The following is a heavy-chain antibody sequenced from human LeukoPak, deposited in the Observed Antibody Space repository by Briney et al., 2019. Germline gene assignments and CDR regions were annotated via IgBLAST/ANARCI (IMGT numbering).Heavy chain of an antibody. CDR2: ISSDSSNI. V-gene: IGHV3-11*04. CDR3: ANTEYQRLGTDY. Sequence: GGSLRLSCAASGFAFSDYYMSWLRQAPGKGLEWVSYISSDSSNIYYADSVKGRFTISRDNAKNSLYLQMNSLRTEDTAVYYCANTEYQRLGTDYWGQGTLVTVSS. D-gene: IGHD2-2*01. CDR1: GFAFSDYY. J-gene: IGHJ4*02.